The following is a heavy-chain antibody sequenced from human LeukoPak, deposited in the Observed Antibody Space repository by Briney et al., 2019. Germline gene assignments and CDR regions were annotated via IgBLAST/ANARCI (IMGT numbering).Heavy chain of an antibody. J-gene: IGHJ4*02. V-gene: IGHV4-59*01. CDR3: ARGNCGGDCYSDY. D-gene: IGHD2-21*02. CDR1: GGSISSYY. Sequence: KTSETLSLTCTVSGGSISSYYWSWIRQPPGKGLEWIGYIYYSGSTNYNPSLKSRVTMSVDTSKNQFSLELSSVTAADTAVYYCARGNCGGDCYSDYWGQGTLVTVSS. CDR2: IYYSGST.